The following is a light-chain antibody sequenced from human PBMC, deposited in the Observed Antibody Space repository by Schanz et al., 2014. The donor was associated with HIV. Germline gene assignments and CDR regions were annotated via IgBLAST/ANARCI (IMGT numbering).Light chain of an antibody. J-gene: IGKJ2*01. CDR1: QSVSSN. Sequence: EIVLTQSPGTLSVSPGERATLSCRASQSVSSNVAWYQQKPGQAPRLLIYGASSRATGIPDRFSGSGSGTDFTLTISRLEPEDFAVYYCQQYDTWPPYTFGQGTKLDI. CDR3: QQYDTWPPYT. V-gene: IGKV3-20*01. CDR2: GAS.